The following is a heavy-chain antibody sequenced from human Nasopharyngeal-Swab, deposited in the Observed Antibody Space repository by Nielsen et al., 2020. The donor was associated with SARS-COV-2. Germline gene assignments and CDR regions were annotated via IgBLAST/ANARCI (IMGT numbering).Heavy chain of an antibody. Sequence: SETLSLTCIVSGDSMSGFWWSWIRQVPGKGLEWVGYISATGTTTYNPSLKSRATIFIDSSRRQFSLRLSSVTAADTAVYYCATDLDHFGGENRFDSWGQGTLVTVSS. CDR2: ISATGTT. CDR1: GDSMSGFW. V-gene: IGHV4-4*08. D-gene: IGHD4-23*01. CDR3: ATDLDHFGGENRFDS. J-gene: IGHJ4*02.